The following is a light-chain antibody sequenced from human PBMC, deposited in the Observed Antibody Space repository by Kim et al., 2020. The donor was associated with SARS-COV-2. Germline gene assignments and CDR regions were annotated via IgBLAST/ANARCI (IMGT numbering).Light chain of an antibody. CDR2: GAS. Sequence: EIVLTQSPGTLSLSPGERVTLSCTASQSVSASYLAWYQQKPGQAPRLLIYGASTRATGIPDRFSGSGSGTDFTLTISRLEPEDFAVYYCQQYGSSLPYSFGQGTKLEI. V-gene: IGKV3-20*01. CDR1: QSVSASY. J-gene: IGKJ2*03. CDR3: QQYGSSLPYS.